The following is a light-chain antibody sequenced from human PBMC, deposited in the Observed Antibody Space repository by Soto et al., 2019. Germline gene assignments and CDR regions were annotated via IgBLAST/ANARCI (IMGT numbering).Light chain of an antibody. J-gene: IGKJ5*01. CDR3: QQYNSWPPIT. V-gene: IGKV3-15*01. Sequence: EIVMTQSPATLSVSPGERATLSCRASQSVSSNLAWYQQKPGQAPRLLIYGASTRATGIPASFSGSGSGTEFTPTISSLQAEDFAVYYCQQYNSWPPITFGQGTRLEIK. CDR2: GAS. CDR1: QSVSSN.